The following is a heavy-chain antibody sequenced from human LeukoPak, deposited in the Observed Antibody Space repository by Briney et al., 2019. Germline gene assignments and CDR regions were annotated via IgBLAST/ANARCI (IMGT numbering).Heavy chain of an antibody. CDR2: IYPGDSDT. Sequence: GESLKISGKGSGYSFTSYWIGWVRQMPGKGLEWMGIIYPGDSDTRYSPSFQGQVTISADKSISTAYLQWSSLKASDTAMYYCARTAAMRGYWFDPWGQGTLVTVSS. J-gene: IGHJ5*02. D-gene: IGHD2-2*01. CDR3: ARTAAMRGYWFDP. CDR1: GYSFTSYW. V-gene: IGHV5-51*01.